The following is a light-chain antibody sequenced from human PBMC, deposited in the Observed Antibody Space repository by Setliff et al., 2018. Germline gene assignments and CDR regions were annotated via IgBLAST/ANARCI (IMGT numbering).Light chain of an antibody. V-gene: IGLV2-23*02. CDR2: DFT. CDR3: CSYAGSSTFV. J-gene: IGLJ1*01. CDR1: YSDVGKYNL. Sequence: QSALTQPASVSGSPGQSITISCTGTYSDVGKYNLVSWYQQHPGKAPKLILYDFTTRPSGVSDRFSGSKSANTASLTISGLQAEDEADYYCCSYAGSSTFVFGGETKVTV.